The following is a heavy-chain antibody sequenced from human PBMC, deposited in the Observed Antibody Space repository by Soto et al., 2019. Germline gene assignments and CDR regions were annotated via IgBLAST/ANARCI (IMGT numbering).Heavy chain of an antibody. CDR1: GFTFSNFA. CDR2: ISNSGGGT. D-gene: IGHD3-22*01. Sequence: EVQLLESGGDLVQPGGSLRLSCTASGFTFSNFAMNWVRQAPGKGLEWVSAISNSGGGTYYADSVRGRFTISRDNSKNTVYLQMNSLRAEDTAVYYCAKSRYSDSSGDFYDYWGQGTLVTVSS. CDR3: AKSRYSDSSGDFYDY. V-gene: IGHV3-23*01. J-gene: IGHJ4*02.